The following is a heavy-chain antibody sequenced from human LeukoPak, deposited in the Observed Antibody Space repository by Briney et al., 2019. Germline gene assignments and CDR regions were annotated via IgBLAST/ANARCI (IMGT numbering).Heavy chain of an antibody. V-gene: IGHV1-46*01. Sequence: ASVKVSCKASGYTFTSYFMHWVRQAPGQGLEWMGVINPTGGRTDYAQRFQGRVTMTRDMSTTTVYMELSSLRSEDTAVYYCARGQVGATGCFDYWGQGTLVTVSS. J-gene: IGHJ4*02. CDR3: ARGQVGATGCFDY. D-gene: IGHD1-26*01. CDR1: GYTFTSYF. CDR2: INPTGGRT.